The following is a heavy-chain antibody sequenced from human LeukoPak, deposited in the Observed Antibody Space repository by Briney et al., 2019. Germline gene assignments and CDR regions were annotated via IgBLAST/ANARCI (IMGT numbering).Heavy chain of an antibody. J-gene: IGHJ6*02. D-gene: IGHD1-1*01. CDR1: GYSFTSYC. Sequence: GEGLKISCTGSGYSFTSYCIGWVRPVRGKGLEWMGIIYPGDSETRYSPSFQGQVTISADKSISTAYLQWSSLKASDTAMYYCARQGTSGTVTSTNYYNGMDVWGQGTTVAVSS. V-gene: IGHV5-51*01. CDR3: ARQGTSGTVTSTNYYNGMDV. CDR2: IYPGDSET.